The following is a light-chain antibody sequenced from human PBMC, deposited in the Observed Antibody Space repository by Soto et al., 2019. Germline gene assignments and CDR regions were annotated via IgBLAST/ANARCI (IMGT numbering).Light chain of an antibody. CDR3: QSYDSSLSGSYV. CDR2: GNS. Sequence: QPVLTQPPSVSGAPGQRVTISCTGSGSNIGAGYDVHWYQQLPGTAPKLLIYGNSNRPSGVPDRFSGSKSGTSASLAITGLQAEDEADYYCQSYDSSLSGSYVFGTGTKLTVL. CDR1: GSNIGAGYD. V-gene: IGLV1-40*01. J-gene: IGLJ1*01.